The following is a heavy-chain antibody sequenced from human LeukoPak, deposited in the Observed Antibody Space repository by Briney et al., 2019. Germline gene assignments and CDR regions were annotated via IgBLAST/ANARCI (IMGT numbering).Heavy chain of an antibody. J-gene: IGHJ4*02. CDR2: IYHSGST. Sequence: SETLSLTCTVSGVSITSYYWSWIRRPPGKGLEWIGSIYHSGSTNDNPSLKSRVTTSVDTSKNQFSLKLSSVTAADTAVYYCARRGYYYDSSHYYYFDYWGQGTLVTVSS. D-gene: IGHD3-22*01. V-gene: IGHV4-59*08. CDR1: GVSITSYY. CDR3: ARRGYYYDSSHYYYFDY.